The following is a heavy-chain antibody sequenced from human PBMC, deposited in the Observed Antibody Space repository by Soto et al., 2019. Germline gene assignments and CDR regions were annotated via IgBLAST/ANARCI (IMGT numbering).Heavy chain of an antibody. V-gene: IGHV3-23*01. CDR3: VKNSVTVSLSNWSFAS. CDR1: GFTFSCCA. CDR2: IHGDGDYI. J-gene: IGHJ2*01. D-gene: IGHD2-8*01. Sequence: EVQLLESGGGLVQPGGSLRLSCAASGFTFSCCAMSWLRQAPGKVLDYVATIHGDGDYIHYSDSAKGRFTISRDNSMNTLSLQMTSRRADDTAVYCCVKNSVTVSLSNWSFASWGSGALVSVSA.